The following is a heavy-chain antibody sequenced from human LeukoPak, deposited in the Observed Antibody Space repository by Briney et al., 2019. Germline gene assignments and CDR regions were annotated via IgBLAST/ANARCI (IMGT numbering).Heavy chain of an antibody. CDR3: ASYGSGSYYLGFEY. D-gene: IGHD3-10*01. CDR1: SGSISSYY. J-gene: IGHJ4*02. Sequence: ASETLSLTYTVSSGSISSYYWSWIRQPPGKGLEEIGYIYYSGSTNYNPSLKTRVNISVDTSKNQFSLKLSSVTAADTAVYYCASYGSGSYYLGFEYWGQGTLVSVSS. V-gene: IGHV4-59*01. CDR2: IYYSGST.